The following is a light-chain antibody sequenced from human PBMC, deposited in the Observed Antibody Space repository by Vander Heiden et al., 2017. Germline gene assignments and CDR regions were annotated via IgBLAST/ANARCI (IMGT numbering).Light chain of an antibody. J-gene: IGKJ2*01. CDR1: QSLLHSNGYNY. CDR3: MQALQTPRT. CDR2: LGS. Sequence: SPRSLPVTPGEPASISCRSSQSLLHSNGYNYLDWYLQKPGQSPQLLIYLGSNRASGVPDRFSGGGSGTDFTLKISRVEAEDVGVYYCMQALQTPRTFVQGTKLEIK. V-gene: IGKV2-28*01.